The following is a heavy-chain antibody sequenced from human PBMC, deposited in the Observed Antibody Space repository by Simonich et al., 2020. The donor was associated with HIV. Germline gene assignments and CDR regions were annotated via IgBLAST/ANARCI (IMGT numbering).Heavy chain of an antibody. D-gene: IGHD4-17*01. V-gene: IGHV4-34*01. CDR3: ARRHPTTVTTPYFDY. CDR1: VGSFSGYS. J-gene: IGHJ4*02. Sequence: QVQLQQWGAGLLKPSETLSLTCAVYVGSFSGYSWSWIRQPTGTGREWIGEINHSESTNYNPSLKSRVTISVDTSKNQFSLKLSSVTAADTAVYYCARRHPTTVTTPYFDYWGQGTLVTVSS. CDR2: INHSEST.